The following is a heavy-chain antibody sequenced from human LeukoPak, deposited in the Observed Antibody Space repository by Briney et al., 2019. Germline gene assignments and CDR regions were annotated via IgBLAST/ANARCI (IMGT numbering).Heavy chain of an antibody. D-gene: IGHD4-17*01. Sequence: GGSLRLSCAASGFTFSSYGMHWVRQAPGKGLEWVAVISYDGSNKYYADSVKGRFTISRDNSKNTLYLQMNSLRAEDTAVYYCAKAYGDYTSPLGYWGQGTLVTVSS. CDR3: AKAYGDYTSPLGY. CDR1: GFTFSSYG. J-gene: IGHJ4*02. CDR2: ISYDGSNK. V-gene: IGHV3-30*18.